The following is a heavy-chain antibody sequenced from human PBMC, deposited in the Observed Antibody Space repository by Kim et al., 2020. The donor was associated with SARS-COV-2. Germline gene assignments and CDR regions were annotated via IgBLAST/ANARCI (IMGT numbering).Heavy chain of an antibody. Sequence: GGSLRLSCAASGFTFSSYSMNWVRQAPGKGLEWVSSISSSSSYIYYADSVKGRFTISRDNAKNSLYLQMNSLRAEDTAVYYCARDINIVVVPVYGMDVWGQGTTVTVSS. J-gene: IGHJ6*02. CDR2: ISSSSSYI. CDR1: GFTFSSYS. V-gene: IGHV3-21*04. CDR3: ARDINIVVVPVYGMDV. D-gene: IGHD2-2*01.